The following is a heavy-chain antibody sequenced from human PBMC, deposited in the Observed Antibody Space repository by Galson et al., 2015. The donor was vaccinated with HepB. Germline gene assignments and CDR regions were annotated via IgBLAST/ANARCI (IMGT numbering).Heavy chain of an antibody. CDR3: ARAHCSSTSCYRRGDYYGMDV. CDR2: ISSSSSCI. J-gene: IGHJ6*02. D-gene: IGHD2-2*02. CDR1: GFTFSSYS. Sequence: SLRLSCAASGFTFSSYSMNWVRQAPGKGLEWVSSISSSSSCIYYADSVKGRFTISRDNAKNSLYLQMNSLRAEDTAVYYCARAHCSSTSCYRRGDYYGMDVWGQGTTVTVSS. V-gene: IGHV3-21*01.